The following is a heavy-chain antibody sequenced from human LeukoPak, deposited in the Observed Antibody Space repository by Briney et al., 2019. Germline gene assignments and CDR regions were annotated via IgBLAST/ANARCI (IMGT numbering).Heavy chain of an antibody. CDR3: ARDRATYYGSGSYYNPDAFDI. Sequence: GGSLRLSCAASGFTFSSYTMNWVRQAPGKGLEWVSSISSSSSYIYYADSVKGRFTISRDNAKNSLYLQMNSLRAEDTAVYYCARDRATYYGSGSYYNPDAFDIWGQGTMVTVSS. V-gene: IGHV3-21*01. CDR2: ISSSSSYI. J-gene: IGHJ3*02. D-gene: IGHD3-10*01. CDR1: GFTFSSYT.